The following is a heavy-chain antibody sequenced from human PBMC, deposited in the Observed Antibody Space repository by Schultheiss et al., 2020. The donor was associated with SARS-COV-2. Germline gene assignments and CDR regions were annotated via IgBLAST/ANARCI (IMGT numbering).Heavy chain of an antibody. CDR3: ARVGYDSSGYYYFDY. CDR2: IWYDGSNK. Sequence: GESLRLSCAASGFTFSSYGMHWVRQAPGKGLEWVAVIWYDGSNKYYADSVKGRFTISRDNSKNTLYLQMDSLRAEDTAVYYCARVGYDSSGYYYFDYWGQGTLVTVSS. CDR1: GFTFSSYG. V-gene: IGHV3-33*01. J-gene: IGHJ4*02. D-gene: IGHD3-22*01.